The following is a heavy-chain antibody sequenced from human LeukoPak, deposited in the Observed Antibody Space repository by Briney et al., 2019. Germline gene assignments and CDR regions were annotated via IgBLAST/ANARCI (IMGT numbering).Heavy chain of an antibody. V-gene: IGHV3-7*01. D-gene: IGHD3-10*01. Sequence: GGSLRLSCAASGFTFSSYWMSWVRQAPGKGLEWVANIKQDGSEKYYVDSVKGRFTISRDNAKNSLYLQMNSLRAEDTAVYYCATIWFGEYYYFDYWGQGTLVTVS. CDR3: ATIWFGEYYYFDY. CDR2: IKQDGSEK. J-gene: IGHJ4*02. CDR1: GFTFSSYW.